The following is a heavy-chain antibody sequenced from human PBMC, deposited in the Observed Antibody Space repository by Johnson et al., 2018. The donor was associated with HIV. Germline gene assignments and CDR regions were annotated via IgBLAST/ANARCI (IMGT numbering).Heavy chain of an antibody. Sequence: QVQLVESGGGLAKPAWSPRLSCAASQFTFSSYYMNCVRQAPGKGLEWVAVISYDGSNKYHADSVKGRFPISRDNSKKTLYLQMNSLRADDTAVYYCARGDRDGYNLRDDAFDIWGQGTMVTVSS. J-gene: IGHJ3*02. CDR3: ARGDRDGYNLRDDAFDI. D-gene: IGHD5-24*01. CDR1: QFTFSSYY. V-gene: IGHV3-30-3*01. CDR2: ISYDGSNK.